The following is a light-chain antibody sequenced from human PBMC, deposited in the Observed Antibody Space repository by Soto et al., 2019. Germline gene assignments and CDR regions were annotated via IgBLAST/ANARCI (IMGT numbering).Light chain of an antibody. J-gene: IGKJ1*01. Sequence: DVVMTQSPLSLPVTLGQPASISCRSSQSLVASDGNTYLNWFQQRPGQSPRRLIYKVSNRDSGVPDRFSGSWSGTDFTLKISRVEAEDVGVYYCMEGSHWPPWTFGQGTKVEIK. CDR2: KVS. CDR1: QSLVASDGNTY. V-gene: IGKV2-30*01. CDR3: MEGSHWPPWT.